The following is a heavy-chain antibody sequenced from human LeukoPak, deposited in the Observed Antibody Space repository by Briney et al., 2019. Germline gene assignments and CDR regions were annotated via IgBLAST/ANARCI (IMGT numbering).Heavy chain of an antibody. CDR1: GGSISSYY. V-gene: IGHV4-59*01. J-gene: IGHJ4*02. CDR3: ARVVLDYYGSGSYDY. D-gene: IGHD3-10*01. CDR2: IYYSGST. Sequence: SETLSLTCTVSGGSISSYYWSWIRQPPGKGLEWIGYIYYSGSTNYNPSLKSRVTISVDTSKNQFSLTLSSVTAADTAVYYCARVVLDYYGSGSYDYWGQGTLVTVSS.